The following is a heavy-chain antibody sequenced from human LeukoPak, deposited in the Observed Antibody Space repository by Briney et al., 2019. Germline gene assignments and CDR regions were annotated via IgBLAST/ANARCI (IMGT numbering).Heavy chain of an antibody. D-gene: IGHD6-13*01. V-gene: IGHV4-39*07. CDR1: GGSISSSSYY. CDR2: IYYSGST. J-gene: IGHJ4*02. Sequence: SETLSLTCTVSGGSISSSSYYWGWIRQPPGKGLEWIGSIYYSGSTYYNPSLKSRVTISVDTSKNQFSLKLSSVTAADAAVYYCARDYDPWGSSWYDYWGQGTLVTVSS. CDR3: ARDYDPWGSSWYDY.